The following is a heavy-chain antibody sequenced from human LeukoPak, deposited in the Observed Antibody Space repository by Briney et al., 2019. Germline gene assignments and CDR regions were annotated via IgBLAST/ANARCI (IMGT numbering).Heavy chain of an antibody. J-gene: IGHJ4*02. CDR2: IYHSGST. D-gene: IGHD1-26*01. V-gene: IGHV4-38-2*02. Sequence: SETLSLTCTVSGYYISSGYYWGWIRQPPGKGLEWIGSIYHSGSTYYNPSLKSRVTISVDTSKNQFSLKLSSVTAADTAVYYCARGVVGATAFAYWGQGTLVSVSS. CDR3: ARGVVGATAFAY. CDR1: GYYISSGYY.